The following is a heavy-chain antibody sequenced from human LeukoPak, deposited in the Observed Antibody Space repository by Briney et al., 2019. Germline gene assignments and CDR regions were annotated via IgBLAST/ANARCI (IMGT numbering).Heavy chain of an antibody. V-gene: IGHV3-23*01. J-gene: IGHJ4*02. D-gene: IGHD6-19*01. CDR1: GFTFSNYA. CDR2: ISGSGDST. CDR3: ARRSGIAVAGAFDY. Sequence: GGSLRLACAASGFTFSNYAMRWVRHAPGKGLELVSGISGSGDSTYYADSVKGRFTISRDNSKNTLYLQMNSLRAEDTAVYYCARRSGIAVAGAFDYWGQGTLVTVSS.